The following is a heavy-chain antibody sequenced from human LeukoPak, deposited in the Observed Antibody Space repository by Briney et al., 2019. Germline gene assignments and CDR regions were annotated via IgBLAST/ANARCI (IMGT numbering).Heavy chain of an antibody. J-gene: IGHJ4*02. CDR3: ARDSTVTHRVFDY. V-gene: IGHV4-59*12. Sequence: PSETLSLTCTVSGGSISSYYWSWIRQPPGKGLEWIGYIYYSGSTYYNPSLKSRVTISVETSKNQFSLKLSSVTAADTAVYYCARDSTVTHRVFDYWGQGTLVTVSS. D-gene: IGHD4-17*01. CDR2: IYYSGST. CDR1: GGSISSYY.